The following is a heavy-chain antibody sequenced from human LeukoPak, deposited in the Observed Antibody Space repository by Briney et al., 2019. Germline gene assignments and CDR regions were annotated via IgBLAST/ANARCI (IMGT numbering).Heavy chain of an antibody. CDR2: ISAYNGNT. CDR3: ARGPRGENYDSSLYY. J-gene: IGHJ4*02. V-gene: IGHV1-18*01. Sequence: ASVKVSCKASGYTFTSYGISWVRQAPGQGVEWMGWISAYNGNTNYAQKLQGRVTMTTDTSTSTAYMELRSLRSDDTAVYYCARGPRGENYDSSLYYWGQGTLVTVSS. D-gene: IGHD3-22*01. CDR1: GYTFTSYG.